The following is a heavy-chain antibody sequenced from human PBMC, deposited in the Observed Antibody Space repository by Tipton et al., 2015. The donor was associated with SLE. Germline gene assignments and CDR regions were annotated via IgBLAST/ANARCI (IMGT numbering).Heavy chain of an antibody. D-gene: IGHD2-21*02. CDR3: ASGKGDSDFDY. V-gene: IGHV4-61*02. Sequence: TLSLTCTVSGGSISGGSYYWSWIRQPAGKGLEWIGRIYTSGSTNYNPSLKSRVTISVDTSKNQFSLKLSSVTAADTAVYYCASGKGDSDFDYWGQGTLVTVSS. CDR2: IYTSGST. J-gene: IGHJ4*02. CDR1: GGSISGGSYY.